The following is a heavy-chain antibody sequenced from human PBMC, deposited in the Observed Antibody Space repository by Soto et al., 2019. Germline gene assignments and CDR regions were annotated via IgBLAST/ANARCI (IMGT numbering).Heavy chain of an antibody. D-gene: IGHD1-26*01. V-gene: IGHV4-31*03. Sequence: SETLSLTCTVSGCSISSGGYYWSWIRQHPGKGLEWIGYIYYSGSTYYNPSLKSRVTISVDTSKNQFSLKLSSVTAADTAVYYCAGIYSGSPGGTLRYWGQGTLVTSPQ. CDR2: IYYSGST. CDR3: AGIYSGSPGGTLRY. J-gene: IGHJ4*02. CDR1: GCSISSGGYY.